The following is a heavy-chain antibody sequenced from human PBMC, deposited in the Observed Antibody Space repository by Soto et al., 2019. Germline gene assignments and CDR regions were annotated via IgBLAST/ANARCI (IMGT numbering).Heavy chain of an antibody. CDR1: GITLSSSW. CDR2: IGRDGSET. D-gene: IGHD4-4*01. J-gene: IGHJ6*02. CDR3: ARESIDYSNYLADYYYNGMDV. V-gene: IGHV3-7*01. Sequence: AGGSLRLSCTASGITLSSSWMTWVRQAPGRGLEWVANIGRDGSETQYVDSVKGRFTISRDNAKNSLYLQMNSLRAEDTAVYYCARESIDYSNYLADYYYNGMDVWGQGTTVTVSS.